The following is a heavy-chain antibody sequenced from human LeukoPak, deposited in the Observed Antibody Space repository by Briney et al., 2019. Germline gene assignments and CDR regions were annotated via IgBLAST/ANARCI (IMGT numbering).Heavy chain of an antibody. CDR2: ISSSGSTI. D-gene: IGHD4-17*01. CDR1: GFTFSDYY. Sequence: GGSLRLSCAASGFTFSDYYMSWIRQAPGKGLEWVSYISSSGSTIYYADSVKGRFTISRDNSKNTLYLQMNSLRAEDTAVYYCASGVYGDPFDYWGQGTLVTVSS. J-gene: IGHJ4*02. CDR3: ASGVYGDPFDY. V-gene: IGHV3-11*01.